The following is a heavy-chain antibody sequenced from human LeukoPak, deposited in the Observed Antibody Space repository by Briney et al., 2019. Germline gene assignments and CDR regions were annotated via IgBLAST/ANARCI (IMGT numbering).Heavy chain of an antibody. J-gene: IGHJ4*02. CDR1: GFTFSSYA. CDR3: AREWLLGYVF. Sequence: PGGSLRLSCAASGFTFSSYAMHWVRQAPGKGLEWVAVISYDGSNKYYADSVKGRFTISRDNSKNTLYLQMNSLRAEDTAVYYCAREWLLGYVFWGQGTLVTVSS. V-gene: IGHV3-30*01. CDR2: ISYDGSNK. D-gene: IGHD3-22*01.